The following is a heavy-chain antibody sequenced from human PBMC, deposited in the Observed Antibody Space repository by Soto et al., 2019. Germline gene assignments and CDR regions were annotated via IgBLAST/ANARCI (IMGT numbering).Heavy chain of an antibody. CDR2: IKSKTDGGTT. V-gene: IGHV3-15*01. J-gene: IGHJ6*02. CDR1: GFTFSNAW. Sequence: EVPLVESGGGLVKPGGSLRLSCAASGFTFSNAWMSWVRQAPGKGLEWVGRIKSKTDGGTTDYAAPVKGRFTISRDDSKNTLYLQMNSLKTEDTAVYYCTTAGWAVAGPDYYYYGMDVWGQGTTVTVSS. D-gene: IGHD2-15*01. CDR3: TTAGWAVAGPDYYYYGMDV.